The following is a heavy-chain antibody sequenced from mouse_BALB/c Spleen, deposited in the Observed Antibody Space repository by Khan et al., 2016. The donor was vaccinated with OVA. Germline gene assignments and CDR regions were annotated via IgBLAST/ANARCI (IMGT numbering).Heavy chain of an antibody. CDR2: IWAGGST. D-gene: IGHD2-3*01. J-gene: IGHJ4*01. V-gene: IGHV2-9*02. CDR1: GFSLTSYG. CDR3: ARFYDPYYAIDY. Sequence: QVQLKESGPGLVAPSQSLSITCTVSGFSLTSYGVHWVRQPPGKGLEWLGVIWAGGSTNYNSALVSRLSISKDNTKSQGFLKMNSLQTDDTAMYYCARFYDPYYAIDYWGQGTSVTVSS.